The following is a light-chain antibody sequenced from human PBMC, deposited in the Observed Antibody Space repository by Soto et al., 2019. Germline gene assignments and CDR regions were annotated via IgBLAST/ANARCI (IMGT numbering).Light chain of an antibody. Sequence: EIVFTQSPATLSLSPGERATLSCRAGQSVSDYLAWYQQKPGQAPRLLIYDASNRATGIPARFSGSGFGTDFTLTISSLEPEDFAVYYCEQRSIWPLYTFGQGTKVDIK. CDR2: DAS. CDR1: QSVSDY. J-gene: IGKJ2*01. V-gene: IGKV3-11*01. CDR3: EQRSIWPLYT.